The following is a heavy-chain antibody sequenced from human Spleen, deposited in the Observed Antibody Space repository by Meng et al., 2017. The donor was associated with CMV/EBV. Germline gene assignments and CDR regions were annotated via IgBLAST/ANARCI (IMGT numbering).Heavy chain of an antibody. CDR2: INHSGST. D-gene: IGHD3-9*01. V-gene: IGHV4-34*01. Sequence: SISGNHWTWISQPPGKGLECIGEINHSGSTNYHPSLKSRVTISVDMSKNQFSLRLSSVTAADTAVYYCARRGSRHVTLFQILTGYDYWGQGALVTVSS. J-gene: IGHJ4*02. CDR3: ARRGSRHVTLFQILTGYDY. CDR1: SISGNH.